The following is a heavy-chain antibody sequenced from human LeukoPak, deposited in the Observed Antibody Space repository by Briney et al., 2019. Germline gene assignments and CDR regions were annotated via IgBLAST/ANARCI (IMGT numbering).Heavy chain of an antibody. J-gene: IGHJ4*02. Sequence: SETLSLTCTVSGGSISSSSYYWGWIRQPPGKGLEWIGSIYYSGSTYYNPSLKSRVTISVDTSKNQFSLKLSSVTAADTAVYYCARAPSIAAADYWGQGTLVTVSS. V-gene: IGHV4-39*07. D-gene: IGHD6-13*01. CDR1: GGSISSSSYY. CDR3: ARAPSIAAADY. CDR2: IYYSGST.